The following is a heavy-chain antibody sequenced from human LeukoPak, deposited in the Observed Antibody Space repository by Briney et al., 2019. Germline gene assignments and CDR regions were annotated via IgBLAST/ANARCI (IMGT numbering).Heavy chain of an antibody. CDR2: INSDGKTT. Sequence: GGSLRLSCAASGFTFSSYDMHWVRQAPGKGLVWVSRINSDGKTTTYEDSAKGRFTISRDNAKNTLYLQMNSLSAEDTALYFCARDYPPYLGQGTLVTVSA. CDR3: ARDYPPY. CDR1: GFTFSSYD. V-gene: IGHV3-74*01. J-gene: IGHJ4*02.